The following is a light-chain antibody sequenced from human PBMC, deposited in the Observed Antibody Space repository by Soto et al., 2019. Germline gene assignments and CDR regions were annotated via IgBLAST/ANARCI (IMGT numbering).Light chain of an antibody. CDR3: QQYNSIPLT. V-gene: IGKV1-5*03. J-gene: IGKJ4*01. Sequence: DIQMTQSPSTLSSFVGDRVTITCRASRSMSSWLAWYQQKPGKAPRLLIYNASTLETGVPSRFSGSGSGTEFTLTISSLQPDDFATYYCQQYNSIPLTFGGVTKVEIK. CDR1: RSMSSW. CDR2: NAS.